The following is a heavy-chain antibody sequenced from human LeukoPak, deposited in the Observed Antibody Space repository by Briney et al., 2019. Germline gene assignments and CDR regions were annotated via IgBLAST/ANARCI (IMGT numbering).Heavy chain of an antibody. CDR1: GFTSNNYG. J-gene: IGHJ4*02. D-gene: IGHD3-22*01. CDR2: IADGGETT. CDR3: ARKAARTSGYDY. V-gene: IGHV3-23*01. Sequence: AGGSLRLSCAISGFTSNNYGMSWVRQAPGMGLEWVSAIADGGETTYYADSVKGRFTISRDYSKNTLYLQMNSVRAEDTAVYYCARKAARTSGYDYWGQGILVTLSS.